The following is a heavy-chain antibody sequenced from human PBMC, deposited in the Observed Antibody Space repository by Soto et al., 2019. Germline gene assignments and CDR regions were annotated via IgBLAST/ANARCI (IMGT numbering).Heavy chain of an antibody. Sequence: QVQLVQSGAEVKKPGASVKVSCKASGYTFTSYDINWVRQATGQGLEWMGWMNPNSGNTGYAQKFQGRVTMTRNTSISTAYMELSSLRSEDTAVFYCARERSAAGTGWFDPWGQGTLVTVSS. CDR2: MNPNSGNT. CDR3: ARERSAAGTGWFDP. J-gene: IGHJ5*02. CDR1: GYTFTSYD. D-gene: IGHD6-13*01. V-gene: IGHV1-8*01.